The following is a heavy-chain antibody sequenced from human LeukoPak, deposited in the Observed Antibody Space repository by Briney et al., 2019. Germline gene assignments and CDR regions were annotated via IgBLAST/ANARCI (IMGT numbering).Heavy chain of an antibody. J-gene: IGHJ4*02. CDR2: IYYSGST. CDR3: ARHPLKPGMGLESFDY. V-gene: IGHV4-59*08. CDR1: GGSISSYY. D-gene: IGHD1-14*01. Sequence: PSETLSLTCTVSGGSISSYYWSWIRQPPGKGLEWIGYIYYSGSTNYNPSLKSRVTISVDTSKNQFSLKLSSVTAADTAVYYCARHPLKPGMGLESFDYWGQGTLVTVSS.